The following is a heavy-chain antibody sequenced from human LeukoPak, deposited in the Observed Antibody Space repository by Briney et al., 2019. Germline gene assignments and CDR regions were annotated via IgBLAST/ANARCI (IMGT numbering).Heavy chain of an antibody. CDR3: AREIGDYYDSSGYRTYYFDY. V-gene: IGHV4-4*07. J-gene: IGHJ4*02. CDR1: GGSISSYY. Sequence: SETLSLTCTVSGGSISSYYWSWIRQPAGMGLEWIGRIYTSGSTNYNPSLKSRVTMSVDTSKNQISLKLSSVTAADTAVYYCAREIGDYYDSSGYRTYYFDYWGQGTLVTVSS. D-gene: IGHD3-22*01. CDR2: IYTSGST.